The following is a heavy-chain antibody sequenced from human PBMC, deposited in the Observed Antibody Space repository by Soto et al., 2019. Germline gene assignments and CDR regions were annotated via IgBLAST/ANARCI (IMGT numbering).Heavy chain of an antibody. D-gene: IGHD6-13*01. J-gene: IGHJ6*02. V-gene: IGHV4-59*01. Sequence: PSETLSLTCTVSGGSISSYYWSWIRQPPGKGLEWIGYIYYSGSTNYNPSLKSRVTISVDTSKNQFSLKLSSVTAADTAVYYCARGGAAADYYYGRDVWGQGTTVTVSS. CDR3: ARGGAAADYYYGRDV. CDR2: IYYSGST. CDR1: GGSISSYY.